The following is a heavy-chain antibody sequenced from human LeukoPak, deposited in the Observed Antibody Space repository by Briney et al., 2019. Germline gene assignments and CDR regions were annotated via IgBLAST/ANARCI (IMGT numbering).Heavy chain of an antibody. CDR3: ATYSSLNRREFQY. CDR1: GFTFSSYA. D-gene: IGHD3-22*01. Sequence: GGSLRLSCAASGFTFSSYAMSWVRQAPGKGLEWVSAISGSGGSTYYADSVKGRFTISRDNSKNTLYLQMNSLRAEDTAVYYCATYSSLNRREFQYWGQGTLLTVSS. V-gene: IGHV3-23*01. CDR2: ISGSGGST. J-gene: IGHJ1*01.